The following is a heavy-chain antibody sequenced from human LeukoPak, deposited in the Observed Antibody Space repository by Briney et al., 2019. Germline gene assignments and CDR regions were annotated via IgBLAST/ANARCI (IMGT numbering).Heavy chain of an antibody. V-gene: IGHV1-18*01. CDR3: ARDNPGTGYSSSWYQLALHYYYGMDV. J-gene: IGHJ6*02. CDR1: GYTFTSYG. Sequence: ASVKVSCKASGYTFTSYGISWVRQAPGQGLEWMGWISANNGNTNYAQKLQGRVTMTTDTSTSTAYMELRSLRSDDTAVYYCARDNPGTGYSSSWYQLALHYYYGMDVWGQGTTVTVSS. D-gene: IGHD6-13*01. CDR2: ISANNGNT.